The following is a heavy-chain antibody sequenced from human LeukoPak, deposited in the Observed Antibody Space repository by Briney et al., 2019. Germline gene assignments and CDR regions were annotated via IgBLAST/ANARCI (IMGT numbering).Heavy chain of an antibody. CDR1: GGSISSSSHY. J-gene: IGHJ4*02. CDR2: IYYSGST. CDR3: ARFSSGWHRDY. V-gene: IGHV4-39*01. Sequence: SETLSLTCTVSGGSISSSSHYWGWIRQPPGKGLEWIGSIYYSGSTYYNPSLKSRVTISVDTSKNQFSLKLSSVTAADTAVYYCARFSSGWHRDYWGQGTLVTVSS. D-gene: IGHD6-19*01.